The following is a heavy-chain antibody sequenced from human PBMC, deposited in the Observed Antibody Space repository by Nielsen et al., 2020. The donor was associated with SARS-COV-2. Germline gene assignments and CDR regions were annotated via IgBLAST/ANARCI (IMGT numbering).Heavy chain of an antibody. J-gene: IGHJ5*02. D-gene: IGHD6-13*01. CDR1: GYTFTSYG. Sequence: ASVKVSCKASGYTFTSYGTSWVRQAPGQGLEWMGWISAYNGNTNYAQKLQGRVTMTTDTSTSTAYMELRSLRSDDTAVYYCARCITAAGDVWFDPWGQGTLVTVSS. CDR3: ARCITAAGDVWFDP. CDR2: ISAYNGNT. V-gene: IGHV1-18*04.